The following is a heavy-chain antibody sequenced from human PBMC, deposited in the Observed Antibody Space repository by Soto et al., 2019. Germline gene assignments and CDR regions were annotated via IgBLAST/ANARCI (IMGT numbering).Heavy chain of an antibody. CDR1: GGSITGYH. J-gene: IGHJ1*01. V-gene: IGHV4-4*08. Sequence: QVQLQESGPGLVKPSETLSLTCTVSGGSITGYHWSWIRQPPGKGLEWIGYTHGRGIPNYNPSLQSRVAISVDTSKHHLSLGASSVTASYTAVYYCASYVEGGGGRGYWGQGHLLTVSS. D-gene: IGHD2-15*01. CDR3: ASYVEGGGGRGY. CDR2: THGRGIP.